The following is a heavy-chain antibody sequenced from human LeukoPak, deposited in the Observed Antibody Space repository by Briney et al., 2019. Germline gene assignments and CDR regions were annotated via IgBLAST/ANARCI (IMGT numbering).Heavy chain of an antibody. CDR1: GFTFSNYA. CDR2: IIGSGGST. Sequence: GGSLRLSCAASGFTFSNYAMSWVRQAPGEGLEWVSAIIGSGGSTYYADSVRGRFSISRDNSMNTMYLQMNSLRAEDTAVYYCAKGFNGGTYYYHFDYWGEGTLVTVSS. J-gene: IGHJ4*02. V-gene: IGHV3-23*01. D-gene: IGHD1-26*01. CDR3: AKGFNGGTYYYHFDY.